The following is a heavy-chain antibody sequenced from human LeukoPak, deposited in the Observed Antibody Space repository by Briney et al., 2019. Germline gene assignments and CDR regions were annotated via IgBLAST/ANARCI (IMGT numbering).Heavy chain of an antibody. V-gene: IGHV1-2*02. Sequence: GASVKVSCKASGYTFTGYYMHWVRQAPGQGLEWMGWINPNSGGTNYAQKFQGRVTMTRDTSISTAYMELSRLRSDDTAVYYCARVGLGIMVRGVIGDADYFDYWGQGTLVTVSS. J-gene: IGHJ4*02. CDR2: INPNSGGT. D-gene: IGHD3-10*01. CDR1: GYTFTGYY. CDR3: ARVGLGIMVRGVIGDADYFDY.